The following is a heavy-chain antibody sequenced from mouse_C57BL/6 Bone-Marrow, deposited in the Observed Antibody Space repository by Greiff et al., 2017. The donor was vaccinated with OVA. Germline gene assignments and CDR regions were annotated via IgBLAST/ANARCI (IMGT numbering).Heavy chain of an antibody. J-gene: IGHJ1*03. V-gene: IGHV1-50*01. Sequence: VQLQQPGAELVKPGASVKLSCKASGYTFTSYWMQWVKQRPGQGLEWIGEIDPSDSYTNYNQKFKGKATLTVDTSSSTAYMQLSSLTSEDSAVYYCARRAYYGSSHWYFDVWGTGTTVTVSS. D-gene: IGHD1-1*01. CDR3: ARRAYYGSSHWYFDV. CDR2: IDPSDSYT. CDR1: GYTFTSYW.